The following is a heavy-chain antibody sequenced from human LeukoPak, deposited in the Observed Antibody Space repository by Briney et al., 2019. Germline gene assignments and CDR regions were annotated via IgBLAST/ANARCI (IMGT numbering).Heavy chain of an antibody. V-gene: IGHV3-21*01. D-gene: IGHD5-12*01. CDR3: ARGVDIVAPDV. CDR2: ITSSGSSM. Sequence: GGSLRLSCVASGFTFSIYTMSWVRQAPGKGLEWVSSITSSGSSMYSADSVKGRLTISRDNSKNTLYLQMNSLRAEDTAVYYCARGVDIVAPDVWGQGTTVTVSS. J-gene: IGHJ6*02. CDR1: GFTFSIYT.